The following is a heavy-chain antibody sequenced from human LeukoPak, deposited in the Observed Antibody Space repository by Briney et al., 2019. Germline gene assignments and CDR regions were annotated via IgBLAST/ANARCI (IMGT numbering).Heavy chain of an antibody. CDR2: IYTSGST. Sequence: SETLSLTCTVSGGSISSGSYYWSWIRQPAGKGLEWIGSIYTSGSTNYNPSLKSRVTISVDTSKNQFSLKLSSVTAADTAVYYCARDPSIPVAGTGFDYWGQGTLVTVSS. V-gene: IGHV4-61*02. CDR3: ARDPSIPVAGTGFDY. CDR1: GGSISSGSYY. D-gene: IGHD6-19*01. J-gene: IGHJ4*02.